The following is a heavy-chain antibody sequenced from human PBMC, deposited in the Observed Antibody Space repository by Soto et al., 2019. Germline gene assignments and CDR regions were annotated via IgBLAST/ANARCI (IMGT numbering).Heavy chain of an antibody. D-gene: IGHD6-13*01. CDR2: ISGSGGST. J-gene: IGHJ3*02. V-gene: IGHV3-23*01. CDR3: AKDPQPRYSSSPSYAFDI. Sequence: GGSLRLSCAASGFTFSSYAMSWVRQAPGKGLEWVSAISGSGGSTYYADSVKGRFTISRDNSKNTLYLQMNSLRAEDTAVYYCAKDPQPRYSSSPSYAFDIWGQGTMVTVSS. CDR1: GFTFSSYA.